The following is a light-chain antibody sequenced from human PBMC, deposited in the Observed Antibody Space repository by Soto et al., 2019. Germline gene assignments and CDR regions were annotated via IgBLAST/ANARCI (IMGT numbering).Light chain of an antibody. V-gene: IGKV3-20*01. CDR1: QSVSSTY. CDR3: QQYGSSSWT. J-gene: IGKJ1*01. Sequence: EIVLTQSPATLSLSPGERATLSCRASQSVSSTYFAWYQQRFGQAPRLLIYGASSMATGIPDRFSGSGSGTDFTLTISRLEPEDFAVYYCQQYGSSSWTFGQGTKVEIK. CDR2: GAS.